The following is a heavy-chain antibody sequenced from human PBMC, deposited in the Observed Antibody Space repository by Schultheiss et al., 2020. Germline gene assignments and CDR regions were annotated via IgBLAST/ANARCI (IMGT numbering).Heavy chain of an antibody. CDR3: AKDDYGDYAERDWFDP. D-gene: IGHD4-17*01. CDR1: GFTFSSYA. Sequence: GESLKISCAASGFTFSSYAMSWVRQAPGKGLEWVSAISGSGGSTYYADSVKGRFTISRDNSKNTLYLQMNSLRAEDTAVYYCAKDDYGDYAERDWFDPWGQGTLVNVSS. V-gene: IGHV3-23*01. J-gene: IGHJ5*02. CDR2: ISGSGGST.